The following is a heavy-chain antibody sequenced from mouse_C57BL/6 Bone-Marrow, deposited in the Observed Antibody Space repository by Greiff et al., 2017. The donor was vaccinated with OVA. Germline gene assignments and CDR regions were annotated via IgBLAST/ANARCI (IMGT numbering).Heavy chain of an antibody. Sequence: VQLQQPGAELVMPGASVKLSCKASGHTFTSYWMHWVKQRPGQGLEWIGEIDPSDSYTNYNQKFKGKSTLTVDKSSSTAYMQLSSLTSEDSAVYYCARETTVVNWYFDVWGTGTTVTVSS. CDR1: GHTFTSYW. CDR2: IDPSDSYT. D-gene: IGHD1-1*01. V-gene: IGHV1-69*01. CDR3: ARETTVVNWYFDV. J-gene: IGHJ1*03.